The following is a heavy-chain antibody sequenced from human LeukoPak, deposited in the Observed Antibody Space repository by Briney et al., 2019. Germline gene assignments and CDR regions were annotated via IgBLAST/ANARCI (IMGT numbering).Heavy chain of an antibody. CDR3: ARVSVSFNMPFDY. J-gene: IGHJ4*02. CDR2: IYASGGT. V-gene: IGHV3-66*01. Sequence: SLMLCCAAAGYTCSGYSMKWVRYAQGQGLEWVSVIYASGGTYYADSVKGRFTISRDNSKEALYLQMNSLRAEDTAVYYCARVSVSFNMPFDYWGQGTLVTVSS. CDR1: GYTCSGYS. D-gene: IGHD2-2*01.